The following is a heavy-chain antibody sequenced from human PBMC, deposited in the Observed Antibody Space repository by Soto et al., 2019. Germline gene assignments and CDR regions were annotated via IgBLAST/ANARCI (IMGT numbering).Heavy chain of an antibody. J-gene: IGHJ5*02. Sequence: QVQLVQSGAEVKKPGASVKVSCKASGYTFTSYNIHWVRQAPGQGLEWVGMINPRGFFTTYAQKFRGRVTMTGDTSTSVVYMELTNLRSEDTAVYHCARAAGRLGELFWFDPWGQGTLVSVSS. D-gene: IGHD3-10*01. CDR1: GYTFTSYN. CDR2: INPRGFFT. V-gene: IGHV1-46*01. CDR3: ARAAGRLGELFWFDP.